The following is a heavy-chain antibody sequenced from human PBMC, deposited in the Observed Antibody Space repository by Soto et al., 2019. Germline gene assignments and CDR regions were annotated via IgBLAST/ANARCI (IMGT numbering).Heavy chain of an antibody. V-gene: IGHV3-48*02. Sequence: GGSLRLSCAASGFTFSSYWMSWVRQAPGKGLEWVSYISSSSSITYYADSVKGRFTISRDKAKNSLYLQMNSLRDEDTAVYYCARERIVGATVLGYWGQGTLVIVSS. CDR2: ISSSSSIT. D-gene: IGHD1-26*01. CDR1: GFTFSSYW. CDR3: ARERIVGATVLGY. J-gene: IGHJ4*02.